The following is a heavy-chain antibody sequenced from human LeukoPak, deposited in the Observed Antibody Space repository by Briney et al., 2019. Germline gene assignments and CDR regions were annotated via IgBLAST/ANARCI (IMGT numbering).Heavy chain of an antibody. CDR1: RFTFSSYG. CDR3: AKGGGYEAQYYYYYLDV. D-gene: IGHD5-12*01. J-gene: IGHJ6*03. V-gene: IGHV3-30*02. Sequence: GGSLRLSCAASRFTFSSYGMYWVRQAPGKGLEWVAFIRYDGSNKYYADFVKGRFTISRDNSKNTLYLQMKSLRAEDTAVYYCAKGGGYEAQYYYYYLDVWGKGTTVTISS. CDR2: IRYDGSNK.